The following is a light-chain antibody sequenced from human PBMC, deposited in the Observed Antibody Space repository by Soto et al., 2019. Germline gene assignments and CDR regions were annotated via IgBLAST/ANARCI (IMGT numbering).Light chain of an antibody. J-gene: IGKJ5*01. V-gene: IGKV3-15*01. CDR2: GIS. CDR3: QQHNKWPLT. Sequence: EIVMTQSPATLSVSPGERATLSCRASQSVSSNLAWYQQKPGQAPRLLIYGISTRATGISARSSGSGSGTEFTLTISSLQSEDFAVYYCQQHNKWPLTFGQGTRLENK. CDR1: QSVSSN.